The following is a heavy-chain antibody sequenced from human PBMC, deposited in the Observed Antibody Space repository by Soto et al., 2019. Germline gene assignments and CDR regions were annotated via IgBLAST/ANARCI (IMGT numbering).Heavy chain of an antibody. V-gene: IGHV4-59*01. D-gene: IGHD2-2*02. CDR1: GGSLTSYY. J-gene: IGHJ4*01. Sequence: PSETLSLTCTVSGGSLTSYYWSWIRQPPGKGLEWIAHIYYRGSNTYNPSLESRVTMSVDTSKNQFSLNLSSVTAADTAVYYCARTTYTTSNYFDYWGHGTLVTVSS. CDR3: ARTTYTTSNYFDY. CDR2: IYYRGSN.